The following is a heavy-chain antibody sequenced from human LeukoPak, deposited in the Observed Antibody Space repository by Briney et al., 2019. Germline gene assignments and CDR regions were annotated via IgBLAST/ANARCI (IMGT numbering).Heavy chain of an antibody. CDR2: ISSSSNYI. D-gene: IGHD3-22*01. V-gene: IGHV3-21*01. Sequence: GGSLRLSCAASGFTLSSYSMNWVRQAPGKGLEWVSSISSSSNYIYYTDSVKGRFIISRDNAKNSLYLQMNSLRAEDTDVYYCTRDHYYDSSGYYYYYYGMDVWGQGTTVTVSS. CDR3: TRDHYYDSSGYYYYYYGMDV. CDR1: GFTLSSYS. J-gene: IGHJ6*02.